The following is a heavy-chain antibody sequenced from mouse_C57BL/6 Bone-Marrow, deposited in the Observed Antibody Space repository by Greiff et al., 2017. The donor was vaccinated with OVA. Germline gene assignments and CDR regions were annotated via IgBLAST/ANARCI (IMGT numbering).Heavy chain of an antibody. Sequence: QVQLQQPGTELVKPGASVKLSCKASGYTFTSYWMHWVKQRPGQGLEWIGNINPSNGGTNYNEKFKSKATLSVDKSSSTAYMQLSSLTAEDSAVYYCASQRNFTTGDGYFDVWGTGTTVTVSS. J-gene: IGHJ1*03. D-gene: IGHD2-12*01. V-gene: IGHV1-53*01. CDR2: INPSNGGT. CDR3: ASQRNFTTGDGYFDV. CDR1: GYTFTSYW.